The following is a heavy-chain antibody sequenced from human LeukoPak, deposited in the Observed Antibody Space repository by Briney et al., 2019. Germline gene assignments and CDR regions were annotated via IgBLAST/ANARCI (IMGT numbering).Heavy chain of an antibody. V-gene: IGHV4-39*01. Sequence: SETLSLTXTVSGGSISSSGYYWGWIRQPPGKGLEWIGSIYYSGSTYYNPSLKSRVTIFVDTSKNQFSLELNSVTAADTAVYYCARRWGSSGWFGHWGQGTLATVSS. CDR1: GGSISSSGYY. CDR2: IYYSGST. CDR3: ARRWGSSGWFGH. D-gene: IGHD6-19*01. J-gene: IGHJ4*02.